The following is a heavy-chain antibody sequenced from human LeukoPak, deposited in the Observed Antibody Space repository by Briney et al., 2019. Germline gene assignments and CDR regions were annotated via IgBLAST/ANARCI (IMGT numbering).Heavy chain of an antibody. Sequence: GASVKVSCKASGYAFINYDINWVRQATGQGLEWMGWINPSSGGTNYAQKFQGRVTMTRDTSISTAYMELSRLRSDDTAVYYCARDGASGLNYFDYWGQGTLVTVSS. V-gene: IGHV1-2*02. CDR1: GYAFINYD. CDR3: ARDGASGLNYFDY. J-gene: IGHJ4*02. CDR2: INPSSGGT.